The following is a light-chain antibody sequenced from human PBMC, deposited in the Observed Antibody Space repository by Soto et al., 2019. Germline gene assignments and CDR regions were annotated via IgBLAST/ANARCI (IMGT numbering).Light chain of an antibody. CDR3: QQYYSVRDT. Sequence: DIVMTKSPDSLAVSLGEVATIHCKSNQSLLYSSNNNNYLAWYQQKPGQPPKLLIYWASIRESGVPDRFSGGGSGTDFSLTISGLQAEDVAVYYCQQYYSVRDTFGQGTTLEI. CDR2: WAS. V-gene: IGKV4-1*01. J-gene: IGKJ2*01. CDR1: QSLLYSSNNNNY.